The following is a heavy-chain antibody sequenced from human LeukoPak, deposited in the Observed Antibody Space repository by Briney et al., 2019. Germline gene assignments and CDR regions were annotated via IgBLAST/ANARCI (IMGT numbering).Heavy chain of an antibody. CDR2: ISPTGGAI. CDR3: ASGIRERGFDS. D-gene: IGHD1-1*01. CDR1: GFTFSNYA. J-gene: IGHJ4*02. V-gene: IGHV3-21*01. Sequence: GGSLRLSCAASGFTFSNYAMNWVRQAPGKGLEWVSSISPTGGAIFYADSVRGRFTISRDSAKSSLFLQMNSLKAEDTALYFCASGIRERGFDSWGQGTLVTVSS.